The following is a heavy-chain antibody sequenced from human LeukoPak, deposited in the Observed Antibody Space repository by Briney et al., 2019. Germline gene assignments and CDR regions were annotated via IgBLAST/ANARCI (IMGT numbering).Heavy chain of an antibody. J-gene: IGHJ5*02. CDR2: ISGSGGST. CDR1: GFTFSSYA. Sequence: GGSLRLPCAASGFTFSSYAMSWVRQAPGKGLEWVSAISGSGGSTYYADSVKGRFTISRDNSKNTLYLQMNSLRAEDTAVYYCATYSSGWYPNWFDPWGQGTLVTVSS. CDR3: ATYSSGWYPNWFDP. V-gene: IGHV3-23*01. D-gene: IGHD6-19*01.